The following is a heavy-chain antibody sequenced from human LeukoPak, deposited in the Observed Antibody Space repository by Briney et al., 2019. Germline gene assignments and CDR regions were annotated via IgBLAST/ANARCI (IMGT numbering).Heavy chain of an antibody. J-gene: IGHJ5*02. D-gene: IGHD6-6*01. V-gene: IGHV1-46*01. Sequence: ASVKVSCKASGYTFTSYYMHWVRQAPGQGLEWMGIINPSGGSTSYAQKFQGRVTMTRDTSTSTVYMELSSLRSADTAVYYCARDQGGSYSSSRGWFDPWGQGTLVTVSS. CDR1: GYTFTSYY. CDR3: ARDQGGSYSSSRGWFDP. CDR2: INPSGGST.